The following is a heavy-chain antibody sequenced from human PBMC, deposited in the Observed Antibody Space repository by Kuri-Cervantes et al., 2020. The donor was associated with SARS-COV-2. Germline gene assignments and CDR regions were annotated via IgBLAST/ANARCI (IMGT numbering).Heavy chain of an antibody. Sequence: GGSLRLSCAASGFTFSSYAMSWVRQAPGKGLEWVSAISGSGGSTYYADSVKGRFTTSRDNSKNTLYLQMNSLRAEDTAVYYCAKHAMVRGVIITKAGGTDYWGQGTLVTVSS. CDR2: ISGSGGST. CDR3: AKHAMVRGVIITKAGGTDY. V-gene: IGHV3-23*01. D-gene: IGHD3-10*01. CDR1: GFTFSSYA. J-gene: IGHJ4*02.